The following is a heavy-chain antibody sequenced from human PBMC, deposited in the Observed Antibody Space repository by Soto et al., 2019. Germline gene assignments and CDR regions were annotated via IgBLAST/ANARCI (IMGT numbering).Heavy chain of an antibody. J-gene: IGHJ4*02. CDR2: IKEDGSQK. CDR3: ARDTYGDYGQVLDY. V-gene: IGHV3-7*01. CDR1: GFTFSRHW. D-gene: IGHD4-17*01. Sequence: GGSLRLSCAASGFTFSRHWMTWVRQAPGKGLEYVANIKEDGSQKYYVDSVKGRFTISRDNAKNSVYLQMNSLRAEDTALYYCARDTYGDYGQVLDYWGQGTLVTVSS.